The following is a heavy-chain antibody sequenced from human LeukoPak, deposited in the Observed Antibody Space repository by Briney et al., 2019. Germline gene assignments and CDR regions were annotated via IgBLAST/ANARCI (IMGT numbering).Heavy chain of an antibody. CDR1: GYSFTDYH. Sequence: ASVKVSCKASGYSFTDYHMHWVRQAPGQGLEWMGIIKRSGDITIYAQKFQGRVTVTRDTSTSTVYMDLNSLRSEDTAVYYCVRERPDAYWFDPWGQGTLVIVSS. D-gene: IGHD2-2*01. CDR2: IKRSGDIT. J-gene: IGHJ5*02. CDR3: VRERPDAYWFDP. V-gene: IGHV1-46*01.